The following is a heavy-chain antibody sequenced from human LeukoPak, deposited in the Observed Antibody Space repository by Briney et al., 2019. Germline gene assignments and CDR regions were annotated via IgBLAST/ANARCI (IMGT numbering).Heavy chain of an antibody. CDR2: ISAYNGNT. J-gene: IGHJ5*02. V-gene: IGHV1-18*01. CDR3: ARSGIAAAGTGWFDP. D-gene: IGHD6-13*01. CDR1: GYTFTSHG. Sequence: ASVKVSCKAPGYTFTSHGISWVRQAPGQGLEWMGWISAYNGNTNYAQKLQGRVTMTTDTSTSTAYMELRSLRSDDTAVYYCARSGIAAAGTGWFDPWGQGTLVTVSS.